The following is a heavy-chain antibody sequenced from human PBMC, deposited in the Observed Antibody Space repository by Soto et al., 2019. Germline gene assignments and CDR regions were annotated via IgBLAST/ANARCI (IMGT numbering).Heavy chain of an antibody. CDR3: ARDWGITGTPGDAFDI. CDR1: GDSVSSNSAA. Sequence: PSQTLSLTCAISGDSVSSNSAAWNWIRQSPSRGLEWLGRTHYRSKWYNDYAVSVKSRITINPDTSKNQFSLQLNSVTPEDTAVYYCARDWGITGTPGDAFDIWGQGTMVTVSS. CDR2: THYRSKWYN. V-gene: IGHV6-1*01. J-gene: IGHJ3*02. D-gene: IGHD1-20*01.